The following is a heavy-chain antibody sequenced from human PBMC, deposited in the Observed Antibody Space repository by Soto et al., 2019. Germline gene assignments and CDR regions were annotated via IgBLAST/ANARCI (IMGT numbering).Heavy chain of an antibody. CDR1: GFTFTTYA. D-gene: IGHD3-10*01. J-gene: IGHJ4*02. CDR2: IGPSGDNT. Sequence: EVQLLESGGGLVQPGGSLRLSCAASGFTFTTYAMTWVRQAPGKGLEWVSAIGPSGDNTYYADSVKGRFTISRDNSKNTLYLQMNRLRADATAVYFCAKVRRDYGSGSSIQWGQGALVTVSS. V-gene: IGHV3-23*01. CDR3: AKVRRDYGSGSSIQ.